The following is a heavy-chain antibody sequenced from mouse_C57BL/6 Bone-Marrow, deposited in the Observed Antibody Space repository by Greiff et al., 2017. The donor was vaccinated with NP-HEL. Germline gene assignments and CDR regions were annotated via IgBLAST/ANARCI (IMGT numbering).Heavy chain of an antibody. CDR2: ISSGGSYT. CDR3: ARHPWTNYYGSSPYYAMDY. CDR1: GFTFSSYG. D-gene: IGHD1-1*01. J-gene: IGHJ4*01. V-gene: IGHV5-6*02. Sequence: EVMLVESGGDLVKPGGSLKLSCAASGFTFSSYGMSWVRQTPDKRLEWVATISSGGSYTYYPDSVQGRFTISRDNAKNTLYLQMSSLKSEDTAMYYCARHPWTNYYGSSPYYAMDYWGQGTSVTVSS.